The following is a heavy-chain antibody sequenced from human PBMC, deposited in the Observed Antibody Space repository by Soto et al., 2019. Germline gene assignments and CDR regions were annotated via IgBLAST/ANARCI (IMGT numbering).Heavy chain of an antibody. Sequence: HVQLVQSGAEMKKPGSSVTVSCPASGDTFNSHTITWVRQAPGQGLEWVGTVITMPGITDYAQTLQGRGNITADKSPSIAYMELMNLRSEGTALYYWARDQYCSTSTCFGYMDVW. D-gene: IGHD2-2*01. CDR3: ARDQYCSTSTCFGYMDV. J-gene: IGHJ6*03. CDR2: VITMPGIT. CDR1: GDTFNSHT. V-gene: IGHV1-69*08.